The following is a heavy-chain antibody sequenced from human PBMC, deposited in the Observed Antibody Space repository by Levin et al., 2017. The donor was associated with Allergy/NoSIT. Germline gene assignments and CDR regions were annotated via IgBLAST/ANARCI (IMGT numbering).Heavy chain of an antibody. CDR3: TRDRLEYCSGASCYGMDV. CDR2: IWHDGNDI. V-gene: IGHV3-33*01. D-gene: IGHD2-15*01. Sequence: GESLKISCAASGFIFSTYGMHWVRQAPGKGLEWVAVIWHDGNDIFYSDSVKGRFTISRDNGDSMLFLQMNNLRTEDSGVYYCTRDRLEYCSGASCYGMDVWGQGTMVTVSS. CDR1: GFIFSTYG. J-gene: IGHJ6*02.